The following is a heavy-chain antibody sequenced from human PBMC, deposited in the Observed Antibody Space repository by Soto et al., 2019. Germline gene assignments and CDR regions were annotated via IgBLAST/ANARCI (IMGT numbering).Heavy chain of an antibody. Sequence: SETLSLTCTVSGGSISSGGYYWSWIRQHPGKGLEWIGYIYYSGSTYYNPSLKSRVTISVDTSKNQFSLKLSSVTAADTAVYYCAAYDSSGYYRDYWGQGTLVTVSS. V-gene: IGHV4-31*03. CDR1: GGSISSGGYY. CDR3: AAYDSSGYYRDY. CDR2: IYYSGST. J-gene: IGHJ4*02. D-gene: IGHD3-22*01.